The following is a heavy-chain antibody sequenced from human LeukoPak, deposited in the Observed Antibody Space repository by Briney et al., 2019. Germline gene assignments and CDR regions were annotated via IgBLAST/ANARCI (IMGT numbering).Heavy chain of an antibody. CDR2: IYTSGST. D-gene: IGHD2-2*01. J-gene: IGHJ3*02. V-gene: IGHV4-4*09. CDR1: GGSIIGYY. CDR3: ARQSCSSTSCPHPNVFDI. Sequence: KASETLSLTCTVSGGSIIGYYWTWIRQPPGKGLEWIGYIYTSGSTNYNPSLKSRVTISVDMSKNQFSLQLSSVTAADTAVYYCARQSCSSTSCPHPNVFDIWGQGTMVTVSP.